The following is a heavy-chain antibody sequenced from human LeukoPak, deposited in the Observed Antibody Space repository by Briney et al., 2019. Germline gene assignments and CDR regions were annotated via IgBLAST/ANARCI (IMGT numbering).Heavy chain of an antibody. Sequence: SETLSLTCTVSGGSISSYYWGWIRQPPGKGLEWIGYIYYSGSTNYNPSLKSRVTISVDTSKNQFSLKLSSVTAADTAVYYCARDSSSTGDYYMDVWGKGTTVTVSS. CDR1: GGSISSYY. CDR2: IYYSGST. D-gene: IGHD1-26*01. CDR3: ARDSSSTGDYYMDV. V-gene: IGHV4-59*01. J-gene: IGHJ6*03.